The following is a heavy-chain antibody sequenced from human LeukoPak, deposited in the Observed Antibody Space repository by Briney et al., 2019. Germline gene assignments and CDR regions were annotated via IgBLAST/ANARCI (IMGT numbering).Heavy chain of an antibody. Sequence: KASGTLSLTCAVSGGSISSSNWWSWVRQPPGKGLEWIGEIYHSGSTNYNPSLKSRVTISVDRSNNQFSLKLNSVTAADTAVYYCARAIAVAGLQLARAFDIWGQGTMVTVSS. V-gene: IGHV4-4*02. J-gene: IGHJ3*02. CDR3: ARAIAVAGLQLARAFDI. D-gene: IGHD6-19*01. CDR1: GGSISSSNW. CDR2: IYHSGST.